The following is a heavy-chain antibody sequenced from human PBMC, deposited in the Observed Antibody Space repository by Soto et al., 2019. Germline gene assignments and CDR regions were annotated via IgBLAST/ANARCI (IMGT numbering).Heavy chain of an antibody. CDR2: IIPIFGTA. D-gene: IGHD2-2*01. CDR3: ARGAALGYCSSTSCYDFDY. J-gene: IGHJ4*02. CDR1: GGTFSSYA. V-gene: IGHV1-69*01. Sequence: KVSCKASGGTFSSYAISWVRQAPGQGLEWMGGIIPIFGTANYAQKFQGRVTITADESTSTAYMELSSLRSEDTAVYYCARGAALGYCSSTSCYDFDYWGQGTLVTVSS.